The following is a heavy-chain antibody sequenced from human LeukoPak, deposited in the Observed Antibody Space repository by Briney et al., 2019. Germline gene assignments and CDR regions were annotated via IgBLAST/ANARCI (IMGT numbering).Heavy chain of an antibody. CDR1: GFTFDDYA. CDR3: AKVPAYNWNGATLYFDY. Sequence: PGGSLRLSCAASGFTFDDYAMHWVRQAPGKGLEWVSGISWNSGSIGYADSVKGRFTISRDNAKNSLYLQMNSLRAEDTALYYCAKVPAYNWNGATLYFDYWGQGTLVTVSS. D-gene: IGHD1-20*01. V-gene: IGHV3-9*01. J-gene: IGHJ4*02. CDR2: ISWNSGSI.